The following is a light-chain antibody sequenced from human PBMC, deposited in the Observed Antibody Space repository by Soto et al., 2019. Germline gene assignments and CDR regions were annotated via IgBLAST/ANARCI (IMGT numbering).Light chain of an antibody. CDR3: SSYAGSNNYV. CDR2: EVT. J-gene: IGLJ1*01. CDR1: SSDVGGYNF. V-gene: IGLV2-8*01. Sequence: QSALTQPPSASGSPGQSVTISCTGTSSDVGGYNFVSWYQHHPGKAPKLLIYEVTKRPSGVPDRFSGSKSGYTASLTVSGLQAEDEADYYCSSYAGSNNYVFGTGTKLTVL.